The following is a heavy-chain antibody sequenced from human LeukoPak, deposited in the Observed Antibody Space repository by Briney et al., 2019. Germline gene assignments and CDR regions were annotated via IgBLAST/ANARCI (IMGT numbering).Heavy chain of an antibody. CDR1: GGSISSGGYY. J-gene: IGHJ4*02. V-gene: IGHV4-31*03. D-gene: IGHD3-22*01. Sequence: SETLSLTCTVSGGSISSGGYYWSWIRQHPGKGLEWIGYIYYSGSTYYTPSLKSRVTISVDTSKNQFSLKLRSVTAADTAVYYCARARLDYYDSSGEDYWGQGTLVTVSS. CDR3: ARARLDYYDSSGEDY. CDR2: IYYSGST.